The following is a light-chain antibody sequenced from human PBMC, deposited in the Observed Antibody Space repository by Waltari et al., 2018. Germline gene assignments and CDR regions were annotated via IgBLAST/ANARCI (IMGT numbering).Light chain of an antibody. J-gene: IGLJ3*02. CDR1: AGAVTSGNY. V-gene: IGLV7-43*01. CDR2: ITT. CDR3: LLYDGSDQV. Sequence: QTVVTQEPSLTVSPGGAVTLTCASSAGAVTSGNYPNWIQQKPGQVPRSLIHITTTRHSWTPARFSGSLLGGKAALTLSGVQPEDEAEYYCLLYDGSDQVFGGGTKLTVL.